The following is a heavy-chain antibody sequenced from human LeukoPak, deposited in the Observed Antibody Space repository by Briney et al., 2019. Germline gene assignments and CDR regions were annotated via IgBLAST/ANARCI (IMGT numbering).Heavy chain of an antibody. CDR2: IIPILGIA. Sequence: GASVKVSCKASGGTFSSYAISWVRQAPGQGLEWMGRIIPILGIANYAQKFQGRVTITADKSTSTAYMELSSLRSEDTAVYYCARSRGYSYGPPDYWGQGTLVTVSS. V-gene: IGHV1-69*04. CDR3: ARSRGYSYGPPDY. J-gene: IGHJ4*02. CDR1: GGTFSSYA. D-gene: IGHD5-18*01.